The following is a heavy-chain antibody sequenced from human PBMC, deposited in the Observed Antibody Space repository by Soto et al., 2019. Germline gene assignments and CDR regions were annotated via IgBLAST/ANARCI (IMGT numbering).Heavy chain of an antibody. V-gene: IGHV4-39*01. CDR3: ARSLRYFDWPGAFDI. D-gene: IGHD3-9*01. CDR1: GGSISSSSYY. CDR2: IYYSGST. Sequence: PSETLSLTCTVSGGSISSSSYYWGWIRQPPGKRLEWIGSIYYSGSTYYNPSLKSRVTISVDTSKNQFSLKLSSVTAADTAVYYCARSLRYFDWPGAFDIWGQGTMVT. J-gene: IGHJ3*02.